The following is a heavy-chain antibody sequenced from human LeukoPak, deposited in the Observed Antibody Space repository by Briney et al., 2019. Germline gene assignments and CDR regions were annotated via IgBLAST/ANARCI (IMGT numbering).Heavy chain of an antibody. CDR3: ARLVGGRLWFGFDY. Sequence: SETLSLTCTVSGGSISSYYWSWIRQPPGKGLEWIGYIYYSGSTNYNPSLKSRVTISVDTSKNQFSLKLSSVTAADTAVYYCARLVGGRLWFGFDYWGQGTLVTVSS. CDR1: GGSISSYY. D-gene: IGHD3-10*01. CDR2: IYYSGST. V-gene: IGHV4-59*08. J-gene: IGHJ4*02.